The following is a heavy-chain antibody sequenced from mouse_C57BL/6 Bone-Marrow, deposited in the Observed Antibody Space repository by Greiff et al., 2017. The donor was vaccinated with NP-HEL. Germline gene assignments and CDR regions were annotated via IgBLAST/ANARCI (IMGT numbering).Heavy chain of an antibody. J-gene: IGHJ2*01. CDR1: GYTFTDYY. D-gene: IGHD1-1*01. CDR3: ARAGYYGSTLGY. CDR2: INPNNGGT. V-gene: IGHV1-26*01. Sequence: VQLQQSGPELVKPGASVKISCKASGYTFTDYYMNWVKQSHGKSLEWIGDINPNNGGTSYNQKFKGKATLTVDKSSSTAYMELRSLTSEDSAVYYCARAGYYGSTLGYWGQGTTLTVSS.